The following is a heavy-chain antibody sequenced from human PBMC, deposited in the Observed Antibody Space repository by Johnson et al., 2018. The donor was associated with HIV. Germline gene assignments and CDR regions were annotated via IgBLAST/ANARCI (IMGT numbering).Heavy chain of an antibody. CDR3: ARDRRTMLVALDAFDI. D-gene: IGHD3-22*01. CDR2: IKSKTDGGTT. CDR1: GFTFSNAW. V-gene: IGHV3-15*01. J-gene: IGHJ3*02. Sequence: EVQLVESGGGLVKPGGSLRLSCAASGFTFSNAWMSWVRQAPGKGLEWVGRIKSKTDGGTTDYAAPVKGRFTISRDNAKNSLYLQLNSLRAEDTAVYYCARDRRTMLVALDAFDIWGQGTMVTVSS.